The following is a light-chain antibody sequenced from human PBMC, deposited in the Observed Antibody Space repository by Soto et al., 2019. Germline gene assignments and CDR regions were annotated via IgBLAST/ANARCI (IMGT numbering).Light chain of an antibody. CDR3: QQYYSYPWT. Sequence: AIRMTQSPSSLSASTGDRVTIACRASQAISSYLAWYQQKPGKAPKLLIYAASTLHSGVPSRFSGSGSGTDFTLTISSLQSEDFATYYCQQYYSYPWTFGQGTKVEIK. V-gene: IGKV1-8*01. CDR1: QAISSY. J-gene: IGKJ1*01. CDR2: AAS.